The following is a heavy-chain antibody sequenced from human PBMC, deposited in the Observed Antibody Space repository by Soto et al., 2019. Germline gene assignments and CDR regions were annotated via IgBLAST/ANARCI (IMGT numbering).Heavy chain of an antibody. V-gene: IGHV4-4*02. Sequence: SETLSLTCAFSVGSISSSNWWSWVRQPPGKGLEWIGEIYHSGSTNYNPSLKSRVTISVDKSKNQFSLKLSSVTDADTAVYYCARENYDLPIYYSYGMEFWGQGTTVSVSS. CDR1: VGSISSSNW. J-gene: IGHJ6*01. D-gene: IGHD3-3*01. CDR3: ARENYDLPIYYSYGMEF. CDR2: IYHSGST.